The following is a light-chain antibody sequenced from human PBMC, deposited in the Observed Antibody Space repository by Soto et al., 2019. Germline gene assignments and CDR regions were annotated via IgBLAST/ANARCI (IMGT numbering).Light chain of an antibody. CDR3: QQYERATKT. Sequence: IGLTQSPGPLSLSRRERATLSXRASPSGSTSYLAWYQPQPGXAPRLXXDGXSSRATGSPDRLSGSGSGTDFTLTISRLEPEDVAAYYCQQYERATKTFGQGTKVDIK. CDR1: PSGSTSY. J-gene: IGKJ1*01. V-gene: IGKV3-20*01. CDR2: GXS.